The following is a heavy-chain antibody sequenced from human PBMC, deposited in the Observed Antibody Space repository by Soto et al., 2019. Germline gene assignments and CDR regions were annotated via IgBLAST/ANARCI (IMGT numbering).Heavy chain of an antibody. CDR2: FDPEDQET. D-gene: IGHD2-15*01. V-gene: IGHV1-24*01. J-gene: IGHJ4*02. CDR3: AAERLGFCDTDNCFRHDLDS. Sequence: QVQLIQSGAEVKKPGASVKVSCKVSGDTLSELSIHWVRQASGKGLEWMGSFDPEDQETVYAQKFQGRVTLTEDTSTDTAYMEVTSLRSEDTATYYCAAERLGFCDTDNCFRHDLDSWGQGTPVIIYS. CDR1: GDTLSELS.